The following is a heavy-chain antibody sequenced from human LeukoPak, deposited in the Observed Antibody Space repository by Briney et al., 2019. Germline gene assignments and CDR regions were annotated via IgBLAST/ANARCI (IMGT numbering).Heavy chain of an antibody. V-gene: IGHV1-69*05. J-gene: IGHJ4*02. CDR2: IIPIFGTA. CDR3: AIGKFSGIAVAGTLGY. Sequence: SVKVSCKASGGTFSSYAISWVRQAPGQGLEWMGGIIPIFGTANYAQKFQGRVTITTDESTSTAYMELSSLRSEDTAVYYCAIGKFSGIAVAGTLGYWGQGTLVTVSS. D-gene: IGHD6-19*01. CDR1: GGTFSSYA.